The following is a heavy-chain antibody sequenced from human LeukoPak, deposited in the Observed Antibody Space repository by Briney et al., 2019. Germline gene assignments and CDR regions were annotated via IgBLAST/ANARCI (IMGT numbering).Heavy chain of an antibody. D-gene: IGHD4-17*01. Sequence: GGSLRLSCVASGFPFSSYWMTWVRQAPGRGLVWVSRINGDGSSTTYADSVKGRFTISRDNAKNTLYLQMNSLRAEDTAVYYCAREGYYGTAFDIWGQGTMVTVSS. CDR1: GFPFSSYW. V-gene: IGHV3-74*01. CDR2: INGDGSST. J-gene: IGHJ3*02. CDR3: AREGYYGTAFDI.